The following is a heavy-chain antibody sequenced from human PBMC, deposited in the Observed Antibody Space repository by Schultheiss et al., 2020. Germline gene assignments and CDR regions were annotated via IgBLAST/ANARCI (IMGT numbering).Heavy chain of an antibody. J-gene: IGHJ4*02. CDR1: GYTFTSYG. Sequence: ASVKVSCKASGYTFTSYGISWVRQAPGQGLEWMGWISAYNGNTNYAQKLQGRVTMTRNTSISTAYMELSSLRSEDTAVYYCARGSWYENYWGQGTLVTVSS. V-gene: IGHV1-18*01. CDR2: ISAYNGNT. D-gene: IGHD6-13*01. CDR3: ARGSWYENY.